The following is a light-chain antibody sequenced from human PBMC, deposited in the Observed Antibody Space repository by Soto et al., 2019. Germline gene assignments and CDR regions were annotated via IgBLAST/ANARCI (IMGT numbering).Light chain of an antibody. CDR3: QQYSNWPRT. CDR1: QSVTTN. V-gene: IGKV3-15*01. Sequence: EIVMTQSPATLSVSPGERATLSCRAGQSVTTNLAWYQQKPGQPPRLLIHGASTSATGIPARFSGSGSGTEFTLTISSLQSEDFAVYYCQQYSNWPRTFGQGTKVEI. CDR2: GAS. J-gene: IGKJ1*01.